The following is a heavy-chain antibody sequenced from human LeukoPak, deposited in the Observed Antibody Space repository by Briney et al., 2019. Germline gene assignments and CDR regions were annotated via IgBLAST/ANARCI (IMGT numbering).Heavy chain of an antibody. CDR3: ARRGLSSGWIHDY. CDR1: GGSISSSSYY. Sequence: SETLSLTCTVSGGSISSSSYYWGWIRQPPGKGLEWIGSIYYSGSTYYNPSLKSRVTISVDTSKNQFSLKLSSVTAADTAVYYCARRGLSSGWIHDYWGQGTLVTVSS. D-gene: IGHD6-19*01. J-gene: IGHJ4*02. CDR2: IYYSGST. V-gene: IGHV4-39*07.